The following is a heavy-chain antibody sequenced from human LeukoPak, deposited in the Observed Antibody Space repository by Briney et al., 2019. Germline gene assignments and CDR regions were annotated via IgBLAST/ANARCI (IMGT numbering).Heavy chain of an antibody. Sequence: SETLSLTCTVSGGSISSSSYYWGWIRQPPGKGLEWIGSIYYSGSTYYNPSLKSRVTISVDTSKNQFSLKLSSVTAADTAVYYCARGENDYGDYVAWGQGTLVTVSS. CDR3: ARGENDYGDYVA. J-gene: IGHJ4*02. CDR1: GGSISSSSYY. V-gene: IGHV4-39*07. D-gene: IGHD4-17*01. CDR2: IYYSGST.